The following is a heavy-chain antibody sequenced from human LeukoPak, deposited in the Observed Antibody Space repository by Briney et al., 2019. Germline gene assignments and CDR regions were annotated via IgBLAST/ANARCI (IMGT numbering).Heavy chain of an antibody. CDR1: GDSIISTSYY. D-gene: IGHD6-6*01. J-gene: IGHJ4*02. Sequence: PSETLSLTCSVSGDSIISTSYYWGWIRQSPGKGLEWIGSMYYSGSGSTSYNPSLQSRVTISADTSNNQFSLKLSSVTAADTAVYYCTRGRSLAAGAYWGQGTLVTVSS. V-gene: IGHV4-39*07. CDR3: TRGRSLAAGAY. CDR2: MYYSGSGST.